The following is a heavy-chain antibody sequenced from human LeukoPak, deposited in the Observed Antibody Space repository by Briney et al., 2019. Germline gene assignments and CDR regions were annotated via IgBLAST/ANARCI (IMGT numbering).Heavy chain of an antibody. Sequence: SETLSLTCTVSDYSIASGYYWGWIRQPPGKTLEWIGSIYFSGSTYYSPSLKSRVSISVDTSKNQFSLKLSSVTAADTAVYYCARGAVMTTLSRKSYYFDYWGQGTLVTVSS. CDR1: DYSIASGYY. J-gene: IGHJ4*02. V-gene: IGHV4-38-2*02. D-gene: IGHD4-11*01. CDR2: IYFSGST. CDR3: ARGAVMTTLSRKSYYFDY.